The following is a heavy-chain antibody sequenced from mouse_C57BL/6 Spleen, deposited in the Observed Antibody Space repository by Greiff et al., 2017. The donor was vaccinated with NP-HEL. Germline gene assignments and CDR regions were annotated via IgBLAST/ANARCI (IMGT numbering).Heavy chain of an antibody. CDR1: GYTFTSYG. CDR3: ARRPLGDFDY. J-gene: IGHJ2*01. D-gene: IGHD4-1*01. Sequence: VQLQQSGAELARPGASVKLSCKASGYTFTSYGISWVKQRTGQGLEWIGEIYPRSGDTYYNEKFKGKATLPADKSSSTAYMELRSLTSEDSAVYFCARRPLGDFDYWGKGTTLTVSS. CDR2: IYPRSGDT. V-gene: IGHV1-81*01.